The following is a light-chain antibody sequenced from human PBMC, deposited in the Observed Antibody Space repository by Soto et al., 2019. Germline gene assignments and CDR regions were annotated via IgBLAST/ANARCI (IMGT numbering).Light chain of an antibody. CDR3: QQSYSTPWT. CDR2: GAS. V-gene: IGKV3-20*01. Sequence: IVLTQSPGTLSLSPGGRATLSCRASQSVSNNYLAWYQQKPGQAPRLLIYGASTRATGIPARFSGSGSGTEFTLTISSLQPEDFATYYCQQSYSTPWTFGQGTKVDIK. J-gene: IGKJ1*01. CDR1: QSVSNNY.